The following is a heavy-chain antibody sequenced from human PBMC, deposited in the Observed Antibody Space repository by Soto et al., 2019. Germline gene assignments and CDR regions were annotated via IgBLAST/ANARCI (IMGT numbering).Heavy chain of an antibody. D-gene: IGHD3-22*01. CDR1: GFTFSTYA. J-gene: IGHJ4*02. Sequence: GVPLRPSCAASGFTFSTYAMSWVRQAPLKGLEWVSAISGSGGSTYYADSVKGRFTISRGNSKNKLYLQMNSLRAEDTAVYYCAKDGNDYDSSGFIFDYWGQGTLLTVSS. CDR3: AKDGNDYDSSGFIFDY. CDR2: ISGSGGST. V-gene: IGHV3-23*01.